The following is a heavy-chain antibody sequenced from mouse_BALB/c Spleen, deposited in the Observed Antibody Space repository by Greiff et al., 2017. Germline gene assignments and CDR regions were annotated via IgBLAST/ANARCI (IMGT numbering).Heavy chain of an antibody. J-gene: IGHJ1*01. V-gene: IGHV14-3*02. CDR1: GFNIKDTY. D-gene: IGHD3-1*01. CDR2: IDPANGNT. Sequence: EVKLMESGAELVKPGASVKLSCTASGFNIKDTYMHWVKQRPEQGLEWIGRIDPANGNTKYDPKFQGKATITADTSSNTAYLQLSSLTSEDTAVYYCARSGGTGYFDVWGAGTTVTVSS. CDR3: ARSGGTGYFDV.